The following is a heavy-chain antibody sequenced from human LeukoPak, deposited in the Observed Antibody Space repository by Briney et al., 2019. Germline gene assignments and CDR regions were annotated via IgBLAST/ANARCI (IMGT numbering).Heavy chain of an antibody. CDR2: IKQDGSEK. V-gene: IGHV3-7*01. J-gene: IGHJ4*02. Sequence: GGSLRLSCAASSFTFSDYNMSWVRQAPGKGLEWVANIKQDGSEKYYVDSVKGRFTISRDNAKNSLYLQMNSLRAEDTAVYYCARGGFLEWLLPHSSSWYAYWGQGTLVTVSS. D-gene: IGHD3-3*01. CDR3: ARGGFLEWLLPHSSSWYAY. CDR1: SFTFSDYN.